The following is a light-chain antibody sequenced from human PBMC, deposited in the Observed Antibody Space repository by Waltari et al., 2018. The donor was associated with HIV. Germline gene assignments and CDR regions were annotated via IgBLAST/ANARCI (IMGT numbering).Light chain of an antibody. J-gene: IGLJ1*01. Sequence: QSVLTQPPSASGTPGPRVTISCSGSSSNIGSNTVNWYQSLPGTAPKRLIYGVDLRASGVPDRFSGSKSGTSASLSISWLQSEDESEYYCAAWDDILNGYVFGTGTKVTVL. V-gene: IGLV1-44*01. CDR3: AAWDDILNGYV. CDR2: GVD. CDR1: SSNIGSNT.